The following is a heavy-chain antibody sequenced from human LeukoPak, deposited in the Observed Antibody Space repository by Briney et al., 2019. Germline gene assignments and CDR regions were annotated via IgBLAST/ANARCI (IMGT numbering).Heavy chain of an antibody. J-gene: IGHJ6*03. D-gene: IGHD3-3*01. CDR2: IIPIFGTA. Sequence: HVASVKVSCKASGGTFSSYAISWVRQAPGQGLEWMGGIIPIFGTANYAQKFQGRVTITADKSTSTAYMELSSLRSEDTAVYYCASTSPYYDFWSGPPQYYYYYYMDVWGKGTTVTVSS. V-gene: IGHV1-69*06. CDR3: ASTSPYYDFWSGPPQYYYYYYMDV. CDR1: GGTFSSYA.